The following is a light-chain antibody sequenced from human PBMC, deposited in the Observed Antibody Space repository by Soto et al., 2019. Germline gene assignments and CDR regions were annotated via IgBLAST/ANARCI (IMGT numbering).Light chain of an antibody. Sequence: QSALTQPASVSGSPGQSITISCTGTSSDVGGYNYVSWYQQHPGKAPKLMIYDVSNRPSGVSNRFSGSKSGNTVSLTISGLQAEDEADYYCISYTSSSPLVFGGGTKVTVL. V-gene: IGLV2-14*01. CDR1: SSDVGGYNY. CDR2: DVS. J-gene: IGLJ2*01. CDR3: ISYTSSSPLV.